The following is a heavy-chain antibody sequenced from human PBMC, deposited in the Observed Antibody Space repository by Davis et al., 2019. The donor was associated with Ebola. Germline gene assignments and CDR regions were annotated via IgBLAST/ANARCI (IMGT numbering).Heavy chain of an antibody. V-gene: IGHV3-33*01. CDR1: GFTFSSYG. Sequence: GGSLRLSCAASGFTFSSYGMHWVRQAPGKGLEWVAVIWYDGSNKYYADSVKGRFTISRDNSKNTLYLQMNSLRAEDTAVYYCARGLRCSGGSCYPPSFDYWGQGTLVTVSS. J-gene: IGHJ4*02. CDR2: IWYDGSNK. CDR3: ARGLRCSGGSCYPPSFDY. D-gene: IGHD2-15*01.